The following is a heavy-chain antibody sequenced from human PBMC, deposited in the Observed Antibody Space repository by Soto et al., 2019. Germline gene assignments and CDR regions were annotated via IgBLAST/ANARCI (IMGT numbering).Heavy chain of an antibody. CDR3: ARDILYTWNYFDY. CDR1: GFTFSSYE. V-gene: IGHV3-48*03. D-gene: IGHD1-20*01. J-gene: IGHJ4*02. CDR2: ISSSGSTI. Sequence: EVQLVESGGGLVQPGGSLRLSCAASGFTFSSYEMNWVRQAPGKGLEWVSYISSSGSTIYYADSVKGRFTISRDNPKNSLYLKMNSLRAEDTAFYYWARDILYTWNYFDYWGQGPLVPVSS.